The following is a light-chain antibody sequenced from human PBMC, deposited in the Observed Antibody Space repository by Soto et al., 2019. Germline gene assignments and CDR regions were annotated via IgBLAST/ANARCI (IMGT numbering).Light chain of an antibody. CDR1: SSDVGAYDY. V-gene: IGLV2-14*01. Sequence: QSALTQPASVSASPGQSIAISCSGTSSDVGAYDYVSWYQHHPGKAPKLIIYEVTYRPSGVSNRFSASKSGNTASLTISGXQXEXXADYYCSSYTRSSTYVFGTGTKLTVL. CDR3: SSYTRSSTYV. CDR2: EVT. J-gene: IGLJ1*01.